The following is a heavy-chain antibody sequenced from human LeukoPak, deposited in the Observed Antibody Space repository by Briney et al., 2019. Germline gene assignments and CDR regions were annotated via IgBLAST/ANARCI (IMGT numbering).Heavy chain of an antibody. CDR1: GFTFDGYA. CDR3: VTDTFYGSGTHHPRRFDY. CDR2: ISWNSATL. V-gene: IGHV3-9*01. D-gene: IGHD3-10*01. Sequence: HSGGSLRLSCATSGFTFDGYAMHWVRQAPGKGLEWVSGISWNSATLDYADSVKGRFTISRDNAKNSLYLQMNSLRTEDTALYYCVTDTFYGSGTHHPRRFDYWGQGTLVTVSS. J-gene: IGHJ4*02.